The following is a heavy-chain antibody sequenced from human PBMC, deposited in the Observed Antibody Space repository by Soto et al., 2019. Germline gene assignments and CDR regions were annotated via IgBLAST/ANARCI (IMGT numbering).Heavy chain of an antibody. Sequence: EVQLVESGGGLVKPGRSLRLSCTASGFTFGDYAMSWFRQAPGKGLEWVGFIRSKAYGGTTEYAASVKGRFTISRDDSKSIAYLQMNSLKTEDTAVYYCTRVYFDWFPVQYYYGMDVWGQGTTVTVSS. V-gene: IGHV3-49*05. CDR1: GFTFGDYA. CDR3: TRVYFDWFPVQYYYGMDV. J-gene: IGHJ6*02. CDR2: IRSKAYGGTT. D-gene: IGHD3-9*01.